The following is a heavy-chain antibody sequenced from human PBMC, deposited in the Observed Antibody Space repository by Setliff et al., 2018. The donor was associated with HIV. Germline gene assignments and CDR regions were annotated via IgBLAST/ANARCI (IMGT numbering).Heavy chain of an antibody. CDR3: ARGPNYYDRGSYYNFDY. J-gene: IGHJ4*02. CDR2: INPNSGGT. Sequence: ASVKVSCKASGYTFTAYYLHWVRQAPGQGLEWMEWINPNSGGTDYAQKFRGRVTMTRDTSISTAYMGLSRLTSDDTAVYYCARGPNYYDRGSYYNFDYWGEGTQVTVS. CDR1: GYTFTAYY. D-gene: IGHD3-22*01. V-gene: IGHV1-2*02.